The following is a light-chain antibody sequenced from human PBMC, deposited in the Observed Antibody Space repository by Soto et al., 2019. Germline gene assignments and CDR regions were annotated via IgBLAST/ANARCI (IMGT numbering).Light chain of an antibody. CDR3: SSYAASGVPVV. CDR1: SSDIGAYNY. CDR2: EVN. Sequence: QSVLTQPASVSGSLGQSITLSCTGTSSDIGAYNYVSWYQHRPGKAPKLLIFEVNSRPAGLSNRFSGSKSGNTASLTISGLQAEDDAIYYCSSYAASGVPVVFGRGTKVTVL. J-gene: IGLJ2*01. V-gene: IGLV2-14*01.